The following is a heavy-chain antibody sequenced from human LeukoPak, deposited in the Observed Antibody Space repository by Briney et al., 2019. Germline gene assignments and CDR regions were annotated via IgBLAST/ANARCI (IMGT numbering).Heavy chain of an antibody. D-gene: IGHD6-13*01. CDR3: ARDRAAAGTMLPYY. CDR1: GGSFSGYY. Sequence: SETLSLTCAVYGGSFSGYYWSWIRQPPGKGLEWIGEINHSGSTNYNPSLKSRVTISVDTSKNQFSLKLSSVTAEDTAVYYCARDRAAAGTMLPYYWGQGTLVTVSS. V-gene: IGHV4-34*01. CDR2: INHSGST. J-gene: IGHJ4*02.